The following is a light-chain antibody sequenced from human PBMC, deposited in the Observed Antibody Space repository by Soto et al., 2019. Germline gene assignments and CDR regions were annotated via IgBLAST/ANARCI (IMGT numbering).Light chain of an antibody. CDR1: QSVSSSY. J-gene: IGKJ2*01. CDR2: GAS. V-gene: IGKV3-20*01. CDR3: QRYGSSPNT. Sequence: EIVLTQSPGTLSLSPGERATLSCRASQSVSSSYLAWYQQKPGQAPRLLIYGASSRATGIPDRFSGSVSGTDFTLTISRLEPEDFAVYYCQRYGSSPNTFGQGTKLEIK.